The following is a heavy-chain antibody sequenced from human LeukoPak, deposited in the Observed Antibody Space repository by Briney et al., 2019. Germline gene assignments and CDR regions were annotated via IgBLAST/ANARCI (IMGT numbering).Heavy chain of an antibody. CDR1: GYIFPDYY. CDR2: INPNSGGT. CDR3: ARGSYDFWSGYYGPIYYFDY. Sequence: ASVKVSCKGSGYIFPDYYIYWVRQAPGQGLEWMGRINPNSGGTNYAQKFQGRVTMTRDTSISTVYMELSRLRSDDTAVYYCARGSYDFWSGYYGPIYYFDYWGQGTLVTVSS. V-gene: IGHV1-2*06. J-gene: IGHJ4*02. D-gene: IGHD3-3*01.